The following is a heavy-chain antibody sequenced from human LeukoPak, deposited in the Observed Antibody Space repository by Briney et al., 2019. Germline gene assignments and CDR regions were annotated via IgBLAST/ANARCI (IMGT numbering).Heavy chain of an antibody. D-gene: IGHD5-24*01. CDR2: INEDGSEK. J-gene: IGHJ6*03. V-gene: IGHV3-7*01. CDR3: ARGEIMDV. CDR1: EFSYETYW. Sequence: GGSLRLSCVALEFSYETYWMSWVRQAPGKGPEWVANINEDGSEKHYVGSVRGRFTISRDNADNSLHLQMNSLRPEDMAVYYCARGEIMDVWGKGTTVTVSS.